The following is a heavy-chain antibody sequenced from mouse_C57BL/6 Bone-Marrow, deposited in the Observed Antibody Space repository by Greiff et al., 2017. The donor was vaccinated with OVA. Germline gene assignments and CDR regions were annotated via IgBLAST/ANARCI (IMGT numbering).Heavy chain of an antibody. CDR3: TRCDSNYYAMGY. D-gene: IGHD2-5*01. CDR1: GYTFTDYE. V-gene: IGHV1-15*01. J-gene: IGHJ4*01. CDR2: IDPETGGT. Sequence: VQLQQSGAELVRPGASVTLSCKASGYTFTDYEMHWVQQTPVHGLEWIGAIDPETGGTAYNQKFKGTAILTADKSASTAYMGLLSLTSEDSAVDYGTRCDSNYYAMGYWGQGTAVTVSS.